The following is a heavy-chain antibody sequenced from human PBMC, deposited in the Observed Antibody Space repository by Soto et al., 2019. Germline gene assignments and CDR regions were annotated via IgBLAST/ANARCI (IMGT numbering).Heavy chain of an antibody. Sequence: QVPLVQAGAEVKKPGASVKVACKASGYSFTSYYMHMVRQAPGQGPERMGVINPIGASTSYAQKFPGRVSMTTETSTSTFYIELSSLRSEKPALYYCASDYIAYRRQNVFDIWREGTLVTVSS. D-gene: IGHD2-15*01. CDR2: INPIGAST. V-gene: IGHV1-46*01. CDR1: GYSFTSYY. CDR3: ASDYIAYRRQNVFDI. J-gene: IGHJ3*02.